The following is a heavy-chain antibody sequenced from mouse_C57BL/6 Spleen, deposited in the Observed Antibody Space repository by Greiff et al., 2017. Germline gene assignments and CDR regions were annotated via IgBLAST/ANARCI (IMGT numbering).Heavy chain of an antibody. J-gene: IGHJ2*01. CDR1: GYTFTSYW. CDR2: INPSSGYT. D-gene: IGHD2-1*01. CDR3: ARIYYGTLDY. V-gene: IGHV1-7*01. Sequence: QVQLQQSGAELAKPGASVKLSCKASGYTFTSYWMHWVKQRPGQGLEWIGYINPSSGYTKYNQKFKDKATFTADTSSNTAYMQLSSLTTEDSAIYYCARIYYGTLDYWGQGTTLTVSS.